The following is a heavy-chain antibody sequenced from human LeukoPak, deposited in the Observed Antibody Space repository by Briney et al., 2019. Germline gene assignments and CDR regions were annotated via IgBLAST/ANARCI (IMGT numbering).Heavy chain of an antibody. J-gene: IGHJ4*02. CDR2: IYSDGSSY. Sequence: GGSLRLFCAASGFTFSSYWMHWVRQAPGKGLVWVSRIYSDGSSYTADSVMGRFTISRDNAKDTLYLQMNSLRVEDTAVYYCARGGGIYGLWDYWGQGTLVTVYS. CDR1: GFTFSSYW. D-gene: IGHD1-26*01. V-gene: IGHV3-74*03. CDR3: ARGGGIYGLWDY.